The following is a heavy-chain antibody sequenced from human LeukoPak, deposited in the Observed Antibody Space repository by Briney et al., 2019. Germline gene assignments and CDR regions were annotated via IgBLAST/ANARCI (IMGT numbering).Heavy chain of an antibody. Sequence: GGSLRLPCAASGSTFSSYWMHWVRQAPGKGLVWVSHINTDGSSTTYADSVKGRLTISRDNAKNTLYLQMNSLRAEDTAVYYCARSGGSSSLGYWGQGTLVTVSS. J-gene: IGHJ4*02. V-gene: IGHV3-74*01. CDR1: GSTFSSYW. CDR2: INTDGSST. D-gene: IGHD6-6*01. CDR3: ARSGGSSSLGY.